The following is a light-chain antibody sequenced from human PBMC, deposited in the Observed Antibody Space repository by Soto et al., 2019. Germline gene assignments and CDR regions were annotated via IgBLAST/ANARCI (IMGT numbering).Light chain of an antibody. CDR3: QQFNNYPLT. Sequence: AVLLTQSPSSLSASVGDRVTITCRASQGVSSSLARYQQKPGTAPKLLIYDASDLETGVPSRFSGSGSGTDFTLTISSLQPEDFATYYCQQFNNYPLTFGQGTRLEIK. CDR1: QGVSSS. V-gene: IGKV1D-13*01. J-gene: IGKJ5*01. CDR2: DAS.